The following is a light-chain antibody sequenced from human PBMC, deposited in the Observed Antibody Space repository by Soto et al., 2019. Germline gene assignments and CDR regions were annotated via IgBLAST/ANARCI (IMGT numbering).Light chain of an antibody. CDR2: KAS. CDR1: QSISSW. CDR3: QQYSSYST. J-gene: IGKJ2*01. Sequence: DIQMTQSPSTLSASVGDIVTITCRASQSISSWLAWYQQKPGKAPKLLIYKASSLESGVPSRFSGSGSGTEFTLTISSLQPDDFATYYCQQYSSYSTFGQGTKLEIK. V-gene: IGKV1-5*03.